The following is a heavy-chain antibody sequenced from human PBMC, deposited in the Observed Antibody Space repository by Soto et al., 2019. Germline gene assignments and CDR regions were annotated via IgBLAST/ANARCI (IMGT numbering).Heavy chain of an antibody. Sequence: EVQLVESGGGLVKPGGSLRLSCAASGFTFSNAWMNWVRQAPGKGLEWVGRIKSKTDGGTTDYAAPVKGRVTISRDDTKNTLYLQMNSLKTEDTAVYYCTTRPYYDSRYYWGQGTLVTVSS. V-gene: IGHV3-15*07. CDR1: GFTFSNAW. D-gene: IGHD3-22*01. CDR3: TTRPYYDSRYY. CDR2: IKSKTDGGTT. J-gene: IGHJ4*02.